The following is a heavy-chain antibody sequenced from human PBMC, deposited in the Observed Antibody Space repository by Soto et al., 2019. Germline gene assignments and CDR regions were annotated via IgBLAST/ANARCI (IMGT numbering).Heavy chain of an antibody. Sequence: GASVKVSCKASGYTFTSYGISWVRQAPGQGLEWMGRIIPILGIANYAQKFQGRVTITADKSTSTAYMELSSLRSEDTAVYYCARDLYYDSSGYYFDYWGQGTLVTVS. CDR2: IIPILGIA. D-gene: IGHD3-22*01. V-gene: IGHV1-69*04. CDR3: ARDLYYDSSGYYFDY. J-gene: IGHJ4*02. CDR1: GYTFTSYG.